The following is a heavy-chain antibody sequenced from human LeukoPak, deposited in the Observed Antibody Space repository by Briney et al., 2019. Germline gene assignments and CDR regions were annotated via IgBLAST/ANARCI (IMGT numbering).Heavy chain of an antibody. CDR3: YRGRTEVNAKYYCDY. V-gene: IGHV3-49*04. D-gene: IGHD2-8*01. J-gene: IGHJ4*02. CDR2: IRSKGYGGTT. Sequence: PGGSLRLSCAASGFTFSGHSMNWVRQAPGKGLEWVGLIRSKGYGGTTEYAASVQGRFTISRDDSKSFAFLQMDSLKTEDTAVYYCYRGRTEVNAKYYCDYWGQGTLVTVSS. CDR1: GFTFSGHS.